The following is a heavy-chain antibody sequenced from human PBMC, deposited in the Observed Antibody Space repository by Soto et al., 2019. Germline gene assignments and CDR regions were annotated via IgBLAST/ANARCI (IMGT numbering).Heavy chain of an antibody. Sequence: EVQLLESGGALVQPGGSLRLSCAASGYTFSSYAMTWVRQPPGKGLEWVSAISNSGGNTFHADSVKGRFTISRDNPKNTLYLQMNSLRAEDTAVYYCAKDQRGVSAAARMDVWGQGTTVTVSS. CDR2: ISNSGGNT. V-gene: IGHV3-23*01. J-gene: IGHJ6*02. CDR3: AKDQRGVSAAARMDV. CDR1: GYTFSSYA. D-gene: IGHD6-13*01.